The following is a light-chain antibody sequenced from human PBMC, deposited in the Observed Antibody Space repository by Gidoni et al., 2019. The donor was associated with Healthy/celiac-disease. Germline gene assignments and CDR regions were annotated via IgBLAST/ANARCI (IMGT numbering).Light chain of an antibody. V-gene: IGKV3-11*01. CDR3: QQRSNWPPVT. J-gene: IGKJ5*01. CDR2: DAS. Sequence: EIVLTQSPATLSLSPGERATLSCRASQSVSSYLAWYQQKPGPAPRLLIYDASNRATRIPARFSGSGSGTDYTLTISSREPEDFAVYYCQQRSNWPPVTFGQGTRLEIK. CDR1: QSVSSY.